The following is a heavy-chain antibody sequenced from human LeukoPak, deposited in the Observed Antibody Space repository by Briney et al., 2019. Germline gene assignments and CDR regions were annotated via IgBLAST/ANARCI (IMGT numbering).Heavy chain of an antibody. D-gene: IGHD2-2*01. V-gene: IGHV4-39*01. CDR2: IYYSGST. J-gene: IGHJ5*02. CDR3: ARRSLGYCSSTSCYNPNWFDP. Sequence: SETLSLTCTVSGGSISSSSYYWGWIRQPPGKGLEWNGSIYYSGSTYYNPSLKSRVTITVDTSKNQFSLKLSSVTAADTAVYYCARRSLGYCSSTSCYNPNWFDPWGQGTLVTVSS. CDR1: GGSISSSSYY.